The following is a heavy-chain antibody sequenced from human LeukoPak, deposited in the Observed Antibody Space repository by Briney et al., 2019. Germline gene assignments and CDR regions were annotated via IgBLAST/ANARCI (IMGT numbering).Heavy chain of an antibody. D-gene: IGHD3-10*01. Sequence: RGSLRLSCAASRFSFSNYWMHRVRHAPGKGLVWVSRVKSDGSNPSYADSVKGRFTISRDNAENMLYLQMNTLGAEDTAVYYCARDIVSGSGSLDYWGQGTLVTVSS. J-gene: IGHJ4*02. CDR3: ARDIVSGSGSLDY. CDR2: VKSDGSNP. CDR1: RFSFSNYW. V-gene: IGHV3-74*01.